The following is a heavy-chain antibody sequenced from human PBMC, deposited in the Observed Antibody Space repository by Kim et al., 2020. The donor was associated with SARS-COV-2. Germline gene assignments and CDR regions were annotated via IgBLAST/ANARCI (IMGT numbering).Heavy chain of an antibody. D-gene: IGHD5-12*01. Sequence: GGSLRLSCAASGFTFSSYAMSWVRQAPGKGLEWVSAISGSGGSTYYADSVKGRFTISRDNSKNTLYLQMNSLRAEDTAVYYCAKDTLRSYSGYERRPGAFDIWGQGTMVTVSS. CDR2: ISGSGGST. CDR3: AKDTLRSYSGYERRPGAFDI. V-gene: IGHV3-23*01. J-gene: IGHJ3*02. CDR1: GFTFSSYA.